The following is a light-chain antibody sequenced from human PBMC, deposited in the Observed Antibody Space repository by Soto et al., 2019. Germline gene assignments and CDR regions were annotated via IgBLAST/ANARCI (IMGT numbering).Light chain of an antibody. Sequence: DIQMTQSPSTLSASVGDRVTITCRSSESISRWLAWYQQKPGEAPKLLIYKASTLQSGVPSRFSGSGSGTDCILTISSLQPDDFATYYCQQTKNYSPYTFGQGTRLEIK. CDR1: ESISRW. V-gene: IGKV1-5*03. CDR2: KAS. J-gene: IGKJ2*01. CDR3: QQTKNYSPYT.